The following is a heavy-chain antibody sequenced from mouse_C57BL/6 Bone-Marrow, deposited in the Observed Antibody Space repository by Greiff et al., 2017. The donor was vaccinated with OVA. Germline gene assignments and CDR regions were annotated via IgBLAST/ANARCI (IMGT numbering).Heavy chain of an antibody. CDR1: GYTFTSYW. CDR2: IYPGNSDT. Sequence: VHVKQSGTVLARPGASVKMSCKTSGYTFTSYWMHWVKQRPGQGLEWIGAIYPGNSDTSYNQKFKGKAKLTAVTSASTAYMELSSLTNEDSAVYYCTRSLANWDFDVWGTGTTVTVSS. CDR3: TRSLANWDFDV. V-gene: IGHV1-5*01. J-gene: IGHJ1*03. D-gene: IGHD1-1*01.